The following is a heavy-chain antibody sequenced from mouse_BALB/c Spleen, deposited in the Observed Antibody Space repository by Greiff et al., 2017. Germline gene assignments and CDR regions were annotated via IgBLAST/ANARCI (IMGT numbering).Heavy chain of an antibody. CDR3: ARPVVATGAMDY. CDR1: GFNIKDTY. V-gene: IGHV14-3*02. CDR2: IDPANGNT. D-gene: IGHD1-1*01. J-gene: IGHJ4*01. Sequence: VQLQQSGAELVKPGASVKLSCTASGFNIKDTYMHWVKQRPEQGLEWIGRIDPANGNTKYDPKFQGKATITADTSSNTAYLHLSSLTSEDTAVYYCARPVVATGAMDYWGQGTSVTVSS.